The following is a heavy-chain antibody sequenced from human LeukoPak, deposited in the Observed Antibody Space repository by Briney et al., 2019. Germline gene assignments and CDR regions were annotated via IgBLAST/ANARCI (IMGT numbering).Heavy chain of an antibody. D-gene: IGHD4-17*01. CDR3: ARGGDYKNDY. CDR2: INGAGSSI. V-gene: IGHV3-74*01. CDR1: GFTLSSYW. J-gene: IGHJ4*02. Sequence: GGSLRLSCAASGFTLSSYWMHWVRQTPGKGLVWVSRINGAGSSISYADSVKGRVTISRDNTKNTLYLQMNNLRAEDTAVYYCARGGDYKNDYWGQGTLVTVSS.